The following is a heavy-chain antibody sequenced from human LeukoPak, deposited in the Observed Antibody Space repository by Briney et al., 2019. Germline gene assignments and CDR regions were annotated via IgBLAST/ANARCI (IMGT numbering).Heavy chain of an antibody. V-gene: IGHV3-66*01. J-gene: IGHJ4*02. Sequence: GGSLRLSCAASGFTVSTYHVSWVRQAPGKGPEWVSVIYSGGNTYYADFVKARFTISRDNSKNTVYLQMNSLRAEDTAVYYCASCFTDGDCEYWGQGTLVTVSS. CDR3: ASCFTDGDCEY. D-gene: IGHD4-17*01. CDR2: IYSGGNT. CDR1: GFTVSTYH.